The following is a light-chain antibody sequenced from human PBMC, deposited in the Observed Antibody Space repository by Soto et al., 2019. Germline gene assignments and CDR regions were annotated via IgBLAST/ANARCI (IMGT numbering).Light chain of an antibody. CDR3: SSYTSSSTLV. CDR2: DVS. Sequence: QSVLTQPASVSGSPGQSITISCTGTSSDVCGYNYDSWYQQHPGKAPKLMIYDVSNRPSGVSNRFSGSKSGNTASLTISGLQAEDEADYYCSSYTSSSTLVFGTGTKVTVL. J-gene: IGLJ1*01. CDR1: SSDVCGYNY. V-gene: IGLV2-14*01.